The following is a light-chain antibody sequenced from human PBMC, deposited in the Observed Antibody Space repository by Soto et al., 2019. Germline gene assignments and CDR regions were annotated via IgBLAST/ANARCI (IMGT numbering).Light chain of an antibody. CDR3: QQYGSSPT. CDR1: QSVSSSY. CDR2: GAS. Sequence: EFVLTQSPGTLSLSPGKRATLSCRASQSVSSSYLAWYQQKPGQAPRLLIYGASSRATGIPDRFSGSGSGTDFTLTISRLEPEDFAVYYCQQYGSSPTFGQGTKVDIK. J-gene: IGKJ1*01. V-gene: IGKV3-20*01.